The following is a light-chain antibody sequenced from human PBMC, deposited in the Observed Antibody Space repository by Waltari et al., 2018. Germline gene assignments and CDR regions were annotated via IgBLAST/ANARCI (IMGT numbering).Light chain of an antibody. Sequence: DIVMTQSPDSLAVVLGEGETINSNSSQCVLYSSNNTNYLAWYQQKPGQPPKLLIYWASNRQSGLPDRFSGSGFGRDFTLTISSLQAEDVAVYYCQQHYSTPRTFGQGTKVEIK. J-gene: IGKJ1*01. CDR1: QCVLYSSNNTNY. V-gene: IGKV4-1*01. CDR2: WAS. CDR3: QQHYSTPRT.